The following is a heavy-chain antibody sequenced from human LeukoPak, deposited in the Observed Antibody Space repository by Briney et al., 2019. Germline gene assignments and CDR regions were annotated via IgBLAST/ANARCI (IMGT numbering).Heavy chain of an antibody. J-gene: IGHJ4*02. D-gene: IGHD3-22*01. CDR2: IYHSGST. CDR1: GGSISSGGYY. V-gene: IGHV4-30-2*01. Sequence: PSQTLSLTCTVSGGSISSGGYYWSWIRQPPGKGLEWIGYIYHSGSTYYNPSLKSRVTISVDRSKNQFSLKLSSVTAADTAVYYCARVPTTMIIDYWGQGTLVTVSS. CDR3: ARVPTTMIIDY.